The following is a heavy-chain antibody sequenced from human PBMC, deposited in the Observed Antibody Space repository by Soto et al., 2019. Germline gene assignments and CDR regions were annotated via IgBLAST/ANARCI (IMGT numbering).Heavy chain of an antibody. J-gene: IGHJ3*02. CDR3: ASGLSGSYWPDAFDI. D-gene: IGHD1-26*01. V-gene: IGHV4-31*03. CDR2: IYYSGST. Sequence: SETLSLTCTVSGGSISSAGYYWSWIRQHPGKGLEWIGYIYYSGSTYYNPSLKSRVTISVDTSKNQFSLKLSSVTAADTAVYYCASGLSGSYWPDAFDIWGQGTMVTVSS. CDR1: GGSISSAGYY.